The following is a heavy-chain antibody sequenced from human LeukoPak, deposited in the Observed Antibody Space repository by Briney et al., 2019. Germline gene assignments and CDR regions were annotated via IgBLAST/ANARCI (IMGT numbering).Heavy chain of an antibody. V-gene: IGHV4-61*08. Sequence: SETLFLTCAVSGGSISSGGYSWSWIRQPPGKGLEWIGYIYYSGSTNYNPSLKSRVTISVDTSKNQFSLKLSSVTAADTAVYYCARLLWFGESTGYWFDPWGQGTLVTVSS. CDR2: IYYSGST. CDR3: ARLLWFGESTGYWFDP. D-gene: IGHD3-10*01. J-gene: IGHJ5*02. CDR1: GGSISSGGYS.